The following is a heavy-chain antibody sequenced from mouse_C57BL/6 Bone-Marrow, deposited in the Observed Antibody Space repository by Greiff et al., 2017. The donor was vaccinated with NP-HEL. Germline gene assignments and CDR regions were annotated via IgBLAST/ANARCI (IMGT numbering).Heavy chain of an antibody. V-gene: IGHV1-55*01. CDR1: GYTFTSYW. J-gene: IGHJ4*01. Sequence: QVQLKESGAELVKPGASVKMSCKASGYTFTSYWITWVKQRPGQGLEWIGDIYPGSGSTNYNEKFKSKATLTVDTSSSTAYMQLSCLTSEDSAVYYCARLGPAGDYWGQGTSVTVSS. CDR2: IYPGSGST. D-gene: IGHD4-1*01. CDR3: ARLGPAGDY.